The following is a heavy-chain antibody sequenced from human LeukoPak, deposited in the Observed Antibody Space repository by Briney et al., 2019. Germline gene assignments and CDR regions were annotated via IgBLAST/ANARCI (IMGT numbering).Heavy chain of an antibody. CDR1: GGSFSGYY. V-gene: IGHV4-34*01. D-gene: IGHD2-2*01. CDR3: ARAKKNCSSTSCYWFWFDP. J-gene: IGHJ5*02. CDR2: INHSGST. Sequence: PSETLSLTCAVYGGSFSGYYWSWIRQPPGKGLEWIGEINHSGSTNYNPSLKSRVTISVDTSKNQFSLKLSPVTAADTAVYYCARAKKNCSSTSCYWFWFDPWGQGTLVTVSS.